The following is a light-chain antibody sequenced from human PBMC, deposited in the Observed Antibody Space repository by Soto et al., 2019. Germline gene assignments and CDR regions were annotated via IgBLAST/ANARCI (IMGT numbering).Light chain of an antibody. J-gene: IGLJ2*01. CDR2: EVS. Sequence: QSALTQPRSVSGSPGQSVTISCTGTSSDVGNYNFVSWYQQHPGKAPKLIIYEVSKRPSGVPDRFSGSKSGNTASLTISGLQDEDEADYYCCSDAGSYTVFGGGTKLTVL. V-gene: IGLV2-11*01. CDR1: SSDVGNYNF. CDR3: CSDAGSYTV.